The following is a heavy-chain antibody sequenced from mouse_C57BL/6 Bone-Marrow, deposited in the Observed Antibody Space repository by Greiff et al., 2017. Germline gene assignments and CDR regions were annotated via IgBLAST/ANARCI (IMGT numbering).Heavy chain of an antibody. D-gene: IGHD2-3*01. CDR3: ARKGWLLRENTMDY. Sequence: VKLQESGPGLVQPSQSLSITCTVSGFSLTSYGVHWVRQSPGKGLEWLGVIWSGGSTDYNAAFISRLSISKDNSKSQVFFKMNSLQADDTAIYYCARKGWLLRENTMDYWGQGTSVTVSS. J-gene: IGHJ4*01. CDR1: GFSLTSYG. CDR2: IWSGGST. V-gene: IGHV2-2*01.